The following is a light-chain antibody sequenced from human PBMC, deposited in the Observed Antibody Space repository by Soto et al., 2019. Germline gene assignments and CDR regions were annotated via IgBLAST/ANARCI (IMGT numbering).Light chain of an antibody. J-gene: IGKJ1*01. CDR1: QSFNSIY. Sequence: SPVTLYFHPGWRATLSCRASQSFNSIYLAWYQQKPGQAPRLLIYGASSRATGIPDRFSGSGSGTDFTLTISRLEPEDFAVSYCQQYDSWTFGQGTKVDI. CDR3: QQYDSWT. V-gene: IGKV3-20*01. CDR2: GAS.